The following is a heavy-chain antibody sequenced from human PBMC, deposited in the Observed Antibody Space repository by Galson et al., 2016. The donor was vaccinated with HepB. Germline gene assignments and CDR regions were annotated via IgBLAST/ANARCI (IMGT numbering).Heavy chain of an antibody. CDR1: GFSLSSFW. CDR2: INPESTTV. CDR3: ARGGIEAVDY. Sequence: SLRLSCAASGFSLSSFWMHWFRQAPGKGLEWVSHINPESTTVNYADSVRGRFTISRDNAKNTLYLLASSLRGGDTAVYYCARGGIEAVDYWGQGTLVTVSS. D-gene: IGHD3-16*01. J-gene: IGHJ4*02. V-gene: IGHV3-74*01.